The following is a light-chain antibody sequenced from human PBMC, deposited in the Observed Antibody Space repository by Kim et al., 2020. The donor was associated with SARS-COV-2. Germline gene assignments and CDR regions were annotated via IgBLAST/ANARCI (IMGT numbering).Light chain of an antibody. J-gene: IGKJ2*01. V-gene: IGKV3-15*01. Sequence: VSPGESAPLSCGASHSVSNNFALSQQKPGHPPWLLIYAVSTRATGIPARFSGSGSGTEFTLTISGLQSEDFAVYYCQHYNNWPADTFGQVTKLEI. CDR3: QHYNNWPADT. CDR1: HSVSNN. CDR2: AVS.